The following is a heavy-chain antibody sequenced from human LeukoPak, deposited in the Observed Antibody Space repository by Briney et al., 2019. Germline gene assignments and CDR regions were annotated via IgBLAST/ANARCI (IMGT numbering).Heavy chain of an antibody. D-gene: IGHD6-25*01. CDR2: IRYDGSNK. Sequence: PGGSLRLSCAASGFTFSSYGMHWVRQAPGKGLEWVAFIRYDGSNKYYADSVKGRFTISRDNSKNTLYLQMNSLRAEDTAVYYCAVLRRSGGFPNAFDIWGQGTMVTVSS. J-gene: IGHJ3*02. V-gene: IGHV3-30*02. CDR1: GFTFSSYG. CDR3: AVLRRSGGFPNAFDI.